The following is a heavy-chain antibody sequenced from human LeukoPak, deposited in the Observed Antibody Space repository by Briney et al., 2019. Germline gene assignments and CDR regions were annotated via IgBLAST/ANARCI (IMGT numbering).Heavy chain of an antibody. D-gene: IGHD6-19*01. J-gene: IGHJ4*02. CDR2: ISYDGSNK. CDR3: AKGGSYSSGWYYFDY. CDR1: GFTFSSYG. Sequence: GGSLRLSCAASGFTFSSYGMHWVRQAPGKGLEWVAVISYDGSNKYYADSVKGRFTISRDNSKNTLYLQMNSLRAEDTAVYYCAKGGSYSSGWYYFDYWGQGTLATVSS. V-gene: IGHV3-30*18.